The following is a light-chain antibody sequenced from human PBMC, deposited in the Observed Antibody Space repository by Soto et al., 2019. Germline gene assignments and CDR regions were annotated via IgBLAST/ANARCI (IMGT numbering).Light chain of an antibody. CDR1: QSVNSNY. CDR2: GAS. V-gene: IGKV3-20*01. J-gene: IGKJ1*01. Sequence: EIVLTQSPGTLSLSPGERATLSCRASQSVNSNYLAWYQRKPGQAPRLLIYGASNRATDIPYRFSAIGSGTDFTLTITRLEEEDFAVYYCQQYDSTPPTFGQGTKVEVK. CDR3: QQYDSTPPT.